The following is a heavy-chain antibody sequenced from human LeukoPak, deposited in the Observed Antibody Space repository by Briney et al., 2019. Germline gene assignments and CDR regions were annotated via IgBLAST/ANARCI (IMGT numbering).Heavy chain of an antibody. V-gene: IGHV1-2*02. CDR1: GYTFAGYY. Sequence: ASVKVSCKASGYTFAGYYMHWVRQAPGQGLEWMGWINPNSGGTNYAQKFQGRVTMTRDTSISTAYMELSSLRSEDTAVYYCATATMVRGVLSLYYFDYWGQGTLVTVSS. CDR3: ATATMVRGVLSLYYFDY. CDR2: INPNSGGT. J-gene: IGHJ4*02. D-gene: IGHD3-10*01.